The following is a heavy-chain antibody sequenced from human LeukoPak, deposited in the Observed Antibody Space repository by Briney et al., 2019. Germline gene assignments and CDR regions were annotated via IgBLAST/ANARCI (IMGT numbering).Heavy chain of an antibody. J-gene: IGHJ4*02. D-gene: IGHD3-9*01. CDR3: ARDYDTSHFDY. CDR1: GFTFSSYG. V-gene: IGHV3-21*05. Sequence: GGSLRLSCAASGFTFSSYGMTWVRQAPGKGLEWVSYISSSSSYIYYADSVKGRFTISRDNAKNSLYLQMNSLRAEDTAVYYCARDYDTSHFDYWGQGTLVTVSS. CDR2: ISSSSSYI.